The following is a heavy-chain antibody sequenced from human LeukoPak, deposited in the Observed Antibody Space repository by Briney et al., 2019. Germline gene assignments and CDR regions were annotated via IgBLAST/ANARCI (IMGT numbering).Heavy chain of an antibody. CDR2: IYYSGST. D-gene: IGHD2-2*01. CDR3: ARQLGYCSSTSCYPDY. J-gene: IGHJ4*02. CDR1: GGSISSSSYY. Sequence: SETLSLTCTVSGGSISSSSYYWGWIRQPPGKGLEWIGGIYYSGSTYYNPSLKSRVTISVDTSKNQFSLKLSSVTAADTAVYYCARQLGYCSSTSCYPDYWGQGTLVTVSS. V-gene: IGHV4-39*07.